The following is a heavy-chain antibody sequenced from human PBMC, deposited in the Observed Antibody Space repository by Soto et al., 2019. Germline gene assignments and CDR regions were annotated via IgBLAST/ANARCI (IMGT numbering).Heavy chain of an antibody. CDR2: IYYSGST. CDR3: ARLYGLDAFDI. D-gene: IGHD4-17*01. Sequence: PSGTLSITSTVPGGCMSSDLWSCIRQPPGKGLEWIGYIYYSGSTNYNPSLKSRVTISVDTSKNQFSLKLSSVTAADTAVYYCARLYGLDAFDIWGQGKMVTVS. V-gene: IGHV4-59*01. J-gene: IGHJ3*02. CDR1: GGCMSSDL.